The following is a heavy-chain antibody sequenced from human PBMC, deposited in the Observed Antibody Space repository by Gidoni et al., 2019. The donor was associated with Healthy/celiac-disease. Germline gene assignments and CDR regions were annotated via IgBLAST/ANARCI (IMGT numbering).Heavy chain of an antibody. J-gene: IGHJ3*02. D-gene: IGHD3-22*01. CDR3: AKQERDSSGYYYGRGAFDI. Sequence: EVQLLESGGGLVQPGGSLRLSCAASGFTFSSSAMSWVRQAPGKGLEWVSAISGSGGSTYYADSVKGRFTISRDNSKNTLYLQMNSLRAEDTAVYYCAKQERDSSGYYYGRGAFDIWGQGTMVTVSS. CDR1: GFTFSSSA. V-gene: IGHV3-23*01. CDR2: ISGSGGST.